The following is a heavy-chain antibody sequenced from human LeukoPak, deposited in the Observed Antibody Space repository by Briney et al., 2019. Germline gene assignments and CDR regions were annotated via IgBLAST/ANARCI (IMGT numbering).Heavy chain of an antibody. CDR1: GGSISSGSYY. CDR2: ISTNVNP. J-gene: IGHJ6*03. CDR3: ARAPGGRRAYYMDV. V-gene: IGHV4-61*02. Sequence: SETLSLTCTVSGGSISSGSYYWNWIRQPAGKGLEWIGRISTNVNPNYNPSLKSRVTISVDTSKNQFSLKLNSVTAADTAVYYCARAPGGRRAYYMDVWGKGTTVTISS. D-gene: IGHD3-16*01.